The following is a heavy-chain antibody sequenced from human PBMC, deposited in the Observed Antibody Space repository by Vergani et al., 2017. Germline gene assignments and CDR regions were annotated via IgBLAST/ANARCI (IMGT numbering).Heavy chain of an antibody. CDR3: SRGRGYSFGYSDY. D-gene: IGHD5-18*01. CDR2: ISGHGDRT. Sequence: EVHLLESGGGQVEAGGSLRLSCVASGFTFSNSAMSWVRQTSGKGLEWVSAISGHGDRTYYADSVKGRFTISRADSKRLAYLQLSGRKTEDTAMYFCSRGRGYSFGYSDYCVQGTLLAVSS. CDR1: GFTFSNSA. V-gene: IGHV3-23*01. J-gene: IGHJ4*02.